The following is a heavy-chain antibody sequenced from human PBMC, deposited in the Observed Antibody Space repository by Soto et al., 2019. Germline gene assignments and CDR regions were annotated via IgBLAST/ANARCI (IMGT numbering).Heavy chain of an antibody. CDR2: ISGGGGTK. V-gene: IGHV3-23*01. J-gene: IGHJ6*02. D-gene: IGHD7-27*01. CDR1: GFTFNTYF. Sequence: QLLESGGGLVQPGGSLRLACTASGFTFNTYFMSWVRQAPGEGLEWISAISGGGGTKYYSASVKGRFTISSDNSNDPLYLQMNRLRADDTSVYYCARSLTASNFRLDVWGHGTSVTVSS. CDR3: ARSLTASNFRLDV.